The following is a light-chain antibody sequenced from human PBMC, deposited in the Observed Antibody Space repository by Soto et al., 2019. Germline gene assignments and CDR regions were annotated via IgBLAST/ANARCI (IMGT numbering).Light chain of an antibody. CDR1: QSVSSN. CDR3: QQYNNWPFT. V-gene: IGKV3-15*01. CDR2: GAS. J-gene: IGKJ3*01. Sequence: EIVMTQSPATLSVSPGERATLSCRASQSVSSNLAWYQQKPGQAPRLLIYGASTRATGIPARFSGSGSGTDFTLTISSLQSADFAVYYCQQYNNWPFTFGPGTKVDNK.